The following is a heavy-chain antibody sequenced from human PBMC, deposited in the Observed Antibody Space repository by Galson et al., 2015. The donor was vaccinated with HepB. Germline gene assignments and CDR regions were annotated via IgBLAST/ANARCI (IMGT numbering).Heavy chain of an antibody. Sequence: SLRLSCAGSGFTFSSHFMNWVRQAPGKGREWVAYISATSRNITYADSVKGRFSISRDNGKNSLYLQMNSLRAEDTAVYYCARVYDGGDGGEDYGIDVWGPGATVTVSS. CDR1: GFTFSSHF. D-gene: IGHD4-23*01. CDR3: ARVYDGGDGGEDYGIDV. CDR2: ISATSRNI. V-gene: IGHV3-21*01. J-gene: IGHJ6*02.